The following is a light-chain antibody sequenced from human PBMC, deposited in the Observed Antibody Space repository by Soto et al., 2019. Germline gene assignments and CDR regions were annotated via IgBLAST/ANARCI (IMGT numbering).Light chain of an antibody. CDR2: ATS. J-gene: IGKJ1*01. CDR1: QDIRSY. V-gene: IGKV1-39*01. Sequence: DIQMTQSPXXXXXXVGDRVSITCRASQDIRSYLNWYQQKPGKAPELLIYATSNLQSGVPPRFSASGSGTXFTLTISSLQPEDFATYYCQQGYSTQWTSGQGTKVDIK. CDR3: QQGYSTQWT.